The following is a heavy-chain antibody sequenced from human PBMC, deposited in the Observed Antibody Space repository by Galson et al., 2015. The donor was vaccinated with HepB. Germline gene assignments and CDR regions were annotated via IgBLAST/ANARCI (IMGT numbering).Heavy chain of an antibody. D-gene: IGHD3-9*01. CDR3: ASGRDYDILTGYPFDV. V-gene: IGHV1-18*01. Sequence: SLKVSCKASGYGSINYGINWVRQAPGQGLEWMGWISAYNGDTKYTQKVQGRVTMTIDTSTSTAYMELRSLRSDDTAVYYCASGRDYDILTGYPFDVWGQGTLVTVSS. CDR1: GYGSINYG. CDR2: ISAYNGDT. J-gene: IGHJ4*02.